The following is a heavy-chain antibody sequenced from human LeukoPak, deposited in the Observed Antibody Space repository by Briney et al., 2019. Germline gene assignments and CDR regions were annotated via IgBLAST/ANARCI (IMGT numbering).Heavy chain of an antibody. J-gene: IGHJ6*02. Sequence: KPSETLSLTCTASGGSISSYYWTWIRQPPGKGLEWIGYISYSGSTNYNPSLKSRVTISLDTSKNQFSLKLSSATAADTAVYYCARQSWSSSVWGQGTTVTVPS. CDR2: ISYSGST. CDR3: ARQSWSSSV. CDR1: GGSISSYY. V-gene: IGHV4-59*08. D-gene: IGHD3-3*01.